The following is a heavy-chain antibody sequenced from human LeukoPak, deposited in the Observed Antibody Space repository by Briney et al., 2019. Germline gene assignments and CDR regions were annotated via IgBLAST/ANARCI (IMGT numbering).Heavy chain of an antibody. D-gene: IGHD4/OR15-4a*01. Sequence: SETLSLTCTVSGGSISSSSYYWGWIRQPPGKGLEWIGSIYYSGSTYYNPSLKSRVAISVDTSKNQFSLKLSSVTAADTAVYYCARGSSMVSWGQGTLVTVSS. CDR2: IYYSGST. CDR1: GGSISSSSYY. V-gene: IGHV4-39*07. CDR3: ARGSSMVS. J-gene: IGHJ4*02.